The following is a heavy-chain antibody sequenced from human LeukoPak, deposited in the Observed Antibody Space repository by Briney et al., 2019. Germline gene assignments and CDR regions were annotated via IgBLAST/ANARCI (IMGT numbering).Heavy chain of an antibody. D-gene: IGHD6-19*01. CDR3: ARIRGGIAVAGTGGSFDAFDI. CDR1: GFSLSTSGMC. J-gene: IGHJ3*02. V-gene: IGHV2-70*11. CDR2: IDWDDDK. Sequence: SGPALVKPTQTLXLTCTFSGFSLSTSGMCVSWIRQPPGKALEWLARIDWDDDKYYSTSLKTRLTISKDTSKNQVVLTMTNMDPVDTATYYCARIRGGIAVAGTGGSFDAFDIWGQGTMVTVSS.